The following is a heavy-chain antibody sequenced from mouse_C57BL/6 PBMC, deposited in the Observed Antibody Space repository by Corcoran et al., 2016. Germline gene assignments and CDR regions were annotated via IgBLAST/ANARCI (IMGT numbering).Heavy chain of an antibody. CDR1: GYTFTTYG. Sequence: QIQLVQSGPELKKPGETVKISCKASGYTFTTYGMSWVKQAPGKGLKWMGWINTYSGVPTYADDFKGRFAFSLETSASTAYLQINNLKTEDTATYFCARGATVVATKAWFAYWGQGTLVTVSA. CDR3: ARGATVVATKAWFAY. J-gene: IGHJ3*01. CDR2: INTYSGVP. D-gene: IGHD1-1*01. V-gene: IGHV9-3*01.